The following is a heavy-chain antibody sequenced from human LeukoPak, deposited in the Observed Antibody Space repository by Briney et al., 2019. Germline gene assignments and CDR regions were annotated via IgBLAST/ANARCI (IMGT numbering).Heavy chain of an antibody. CDR1: GFIFSSYE. J-gene: IGHJ4*02. D-gene: IGHD2-15*01. V-gene: IGHV3-48*03. CDR3: ARNSLVEGDRHDY. Sequence: PGGSLRLSCAASGFIFSSYEMNWARQAPGKGLEWVSFISPTSTTVLYADSVKGRFTISRDNARNSLYLQINDLRAEDTAVYYCARNSLVEGDRHDYWGRGTLVTVSS. CDR2: ISPTSTTV.